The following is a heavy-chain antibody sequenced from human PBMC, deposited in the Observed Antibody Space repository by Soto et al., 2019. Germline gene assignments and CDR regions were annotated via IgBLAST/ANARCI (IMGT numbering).Heavy chain of an antibody. J-gene: IGHJ6*02. CDR2: INQDGSEN. CDR3: ARASPGMDV. Sequence: EVQLVESGGDLVQPGGSLRLSCAGSQFTFSNYWMNWVRQAPGKGLEWVANINQDGSENYYVDSVKGRFTISRDIAKNSLFLQMNSLRADDTAVYYCARASPGMDVWGQGTTVTVSS. CDR1: QFTFSNYW. V-gene: IGHV3-7*01.